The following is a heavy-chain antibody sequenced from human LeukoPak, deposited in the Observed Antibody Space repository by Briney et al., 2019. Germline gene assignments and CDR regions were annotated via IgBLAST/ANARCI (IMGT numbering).Heavy chain of an antibody. CDR3: ARRSAVAAHLDY. CDR1: AGSFSGYY. D-gene: IGHD6-19*01. V-gene: IGHV4-34*01. J-gene: IGHJ4*02. Sequence: SETLSLTCAVYAGSFSGYYWSWIRQPPGNWLEWIGKINNSGSTNYDPSLKSRVTISVDTSKNQFSLKLSSVTAADTAVYYCARRSAVAAHLDYWGQGTLVTVSS. CDR2: INNSGST.